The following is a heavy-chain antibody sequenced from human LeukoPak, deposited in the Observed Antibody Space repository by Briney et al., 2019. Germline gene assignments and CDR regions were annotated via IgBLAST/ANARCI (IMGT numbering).Heavy chain of an antibody. J-gene: IGHJ6*02. V-gene: IGHV3-30*04. D-gene: IGHD6-13*01. CDR3: ARAFRGEQLVESYGMDV. Sequence: PGRSLRLSCAASGFTFRSYAMHWVRQAPGKGLEWVAVISYDGRHKYYADSVKGRFTISRDNSENTLYLQMNSQRAEDTAVYYCARAFRGEQLVESYGMDVWGQGTTVTVSS. CDR1: GFTFRSYA. CDR2: ISYDGRHK.